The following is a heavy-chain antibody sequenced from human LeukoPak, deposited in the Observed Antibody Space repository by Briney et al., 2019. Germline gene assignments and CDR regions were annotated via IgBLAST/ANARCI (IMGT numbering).Heavy chain of an antibody. D-gene: IGHD2-2*01. CDR2: ISYDGSNK. V-gene: IGHV3-30*03. CDR3: ARGHNVVVPAASYYYYMDV. J-gene: IGHJ6*03. Sequence: GRSLRLSCAASGFTFSSYGMHWVRQAPGKGLEWVAVISYDGSNKYYADSVKGRFTISRDNSKNTLYLQMNSLRAEDTAVYYCARGHNVVVPAASYYYYMDVWGKGTTVTVSS. CDR1: GFTFSSYG.